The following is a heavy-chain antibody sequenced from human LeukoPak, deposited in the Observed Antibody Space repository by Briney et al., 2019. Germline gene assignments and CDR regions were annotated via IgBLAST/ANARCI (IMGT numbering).Heavy chain of an antibody. J-gene: IGHJ4*02. CDR2: IIPIFGTA. V-gene: IGHV1-69*13. CDR3: ARSLYGSGSYHEFDY. Sequence: GASVKVFCKASGGTFSSYAISWVRQAPGQGLEWMGGIIPIFGTANYAQKFQGRVTITADESTSTAYMELSSLRSEDTAVYYCARSLYGSGSYHEFDYWGQGTLVTVSS. CDR1: GGTFSSYA. D-gene: IGHD3-10*01.